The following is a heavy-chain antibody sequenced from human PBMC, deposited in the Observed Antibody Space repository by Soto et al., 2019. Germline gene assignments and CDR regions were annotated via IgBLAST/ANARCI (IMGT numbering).Heavy chain of an antibody. CDR3: ARRGYGVFDY. V-gene: IGHV4-34*01. D-gene: IGHD4-17*01. J-gene: IGHJ4*02. CDR1: GGSFSCYY. Sequence: SETLSLTCAVYGGSFSCYYWSWIRQPPGKGLEWIGEINHSGSTNYNPSLKSRVTISVDTSKNQFSLKLSSVTAADTAVYYCARRGYGVFDYWGQGTLVTVSS. CDR2: INHSGST.